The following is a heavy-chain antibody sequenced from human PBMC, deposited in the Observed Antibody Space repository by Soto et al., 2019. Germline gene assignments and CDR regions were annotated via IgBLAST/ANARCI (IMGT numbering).Heavy chain of an antibody. Sequence: QVQLVQSGAEVKKPGASGKVSCKASGYPFPSYGISWVRQAPGQGLEWMGGISAYNGNTNYAQKLQGRVTMTTYTDTSTAYMELRSLSADDTAVDYCARAVVEANWCWFDPWGQGTLVTVSS. J-gene: IGHJ5*02. CDR2: ISAYNGNT. CDR3: ARAVVEANWCWFDP. CDR1: GYPFPSYG. V-gene: IGHV1-18*01. D-gene: IGHD7-27*01.